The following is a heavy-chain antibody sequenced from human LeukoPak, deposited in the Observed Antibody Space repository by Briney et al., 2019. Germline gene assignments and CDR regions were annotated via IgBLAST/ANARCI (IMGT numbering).Heavy chain of an antibody. J-gene: IGHJ3*02. V-gene: IGHV1-46*01. CDR3: ARDPDSGSYYGGPFDI. CDR2: INPSGGST. Sequence: ASVKVSCQASGYTFTSYYMHWVRQAPGQGLEWMGIINPSGGSTSYAQKFQGRVTMTRDTSTSTVYMELSSLRSEDTAVYYCARDPDSGSYYGGPFDIWGQGTMVTVSS. D-gene: IGHD1-26*01. CDR1: GYTFTSYY.